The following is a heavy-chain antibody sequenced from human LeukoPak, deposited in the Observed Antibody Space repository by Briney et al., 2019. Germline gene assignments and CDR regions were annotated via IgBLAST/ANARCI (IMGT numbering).Heavy chain of an antibody. CDR3: ARGRSVGSSPYGPFDY. D-gene: IGHD6-6*01. CDR1: GYTLTSYY. CDR2: INPSGGST. J-gene: IGHJ4*02. Sequence: GASVKASCKASGYTLTSYYMHWVRQAPGQGLEWMGIINPSGGSTSYAQKFQGRVTMTRDTSTSTVYMELSSLRSEDTAVYYCARGRSVGSSPYGPFDYWGQGTLVTVSS. V-gene: IGHV1-46*01.